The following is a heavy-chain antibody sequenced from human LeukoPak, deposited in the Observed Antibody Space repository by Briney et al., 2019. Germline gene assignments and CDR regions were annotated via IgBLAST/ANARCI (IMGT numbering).Heavy chain of an antibody. J-gene: IGHJ5*02. V-gene: IGHV4-39*07. D-gene: IGHD1-26*01. Sequence: KPSETLSLTCTVSGVSISSSSYYWGWIRQPPGKGLEWIGSIYYSGSTYYNPSLRSRVTISVDTSKNQFSLKLSSVTAADTAVYYCASGLWVELPTNRFDPWGQGTLVTVSS. CDR1: GVSISSSSYY. CDR3: ASGLWVELPTNRFDP. CDR2: IYYSGST.